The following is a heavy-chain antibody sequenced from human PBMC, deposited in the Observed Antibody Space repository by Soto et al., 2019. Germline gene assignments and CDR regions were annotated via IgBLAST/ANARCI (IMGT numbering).Heavy chain of an antibody. V-gene: IGHV3-23*01. CDR2: ISGSGGST. CDR1: GFTFSSYA. D-gene: IGHD6-19*01. Sequence: GGSLRLSCAASGFTFSSYAMSWVRQAPGKGLEWVSAISGSGGSTYYAHSVKGRFTIARDNSKNTLYLQMNSLRAEDTAIYYCAKTGQWLDDYFDYWGQGTLVTVSS. CDR3: AKTGQWLDDYFDY. J-gene: IGHJ4*02.